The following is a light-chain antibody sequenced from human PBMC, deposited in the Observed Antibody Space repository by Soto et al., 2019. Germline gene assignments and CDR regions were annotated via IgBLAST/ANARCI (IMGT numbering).Light chain of an antibody. V-gene: IGLV2-14*01. CDR1: SSDVGAYNF. Sequence: VLTQPASVSGSPGQSITISSTGSSSDVGAYNFVSWYQHHPGKAPKLILYEVTTRPSGVSSRFSGSKSGNTASLTISGLQADDEANYYCSSYTSSNTPYVFGTGTKVTVL. CDR2: EVT. CDR3: SSYTSSNTPYV. J-gene: IGLJ1*01.